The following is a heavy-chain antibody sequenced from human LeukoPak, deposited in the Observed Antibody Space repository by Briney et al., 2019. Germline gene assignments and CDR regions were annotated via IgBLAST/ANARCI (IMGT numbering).Heavy chain of an antibody. D-gene: IGHD1-26*01. V-gene: IGHV1-2*02. CDR1: GYTFTGYY. CDR2: INPNSGGT. CDR3: AREGSYYPYYFDY. J-gene: IGHJ4*02. Sequence: ASVKVSCKASGYTFTGYYMHWVRQAPGQGLEWMGWINPNSGGTNYAQKFQGRVSTTRDTSISTAYMELSRLTSDDTAVYYCAREGSYYPYYFDYWGQGTLVTVSS.